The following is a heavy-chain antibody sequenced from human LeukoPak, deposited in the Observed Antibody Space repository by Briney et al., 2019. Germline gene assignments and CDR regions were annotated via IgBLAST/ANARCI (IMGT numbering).Heavy chain of an antibody. CDR1: GGSFSGYY. Sequence: SETLSLTCAVYGGSFSGYYWSWIRQAPGKGLEWIGEINHRGSINYNPSLKSRVTISVDTSKNQFSLKLISVTAADTAVYYCARYCSGGSCYDAFDIWGQGAMVTVSS. CDR3: ARYCSGGSCYDAFDI. CDR2: INHRGSI. J-gene: IGHJ3*02. D-gene: IGHD2-15*01. V-gene: IGHV4-34*01.